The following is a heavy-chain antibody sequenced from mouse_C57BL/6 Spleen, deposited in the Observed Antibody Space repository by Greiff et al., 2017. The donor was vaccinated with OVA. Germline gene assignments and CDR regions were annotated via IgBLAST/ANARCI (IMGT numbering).Heavy chain of an antibody. CDR1: GYSITSGYY. J-gene: IGHJ4*01. CDR3: ARGDYYGSSCAMDY. V-gene: IGHV3-6*01. D-gene: IGHD1-1*01. Sequence: DVKLQESGPGLVKPSQSLSLTCSVTGYSITSGYYWNWIRQFPANKLEWMGYISYDGSNNYNPSLKNRISITRDTSKNQFFLKLNSVTTEDTATYYCARGDYYGSSCAMDYWGQGTSVTVSS. CDR2: ISYDGSN.